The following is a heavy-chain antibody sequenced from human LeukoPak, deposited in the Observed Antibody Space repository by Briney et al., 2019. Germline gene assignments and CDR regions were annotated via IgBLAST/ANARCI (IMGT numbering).Heavy chain of an antibody. V-gene: IGHV1-69*06. J-gene: IGHJ4*02. CDR1: VGTFSVYA. Sequence: ASLKFTCRASVGTFSVYAISSAQQPPVQGLVWMGRITPIFGTANYAQKFQGRVTITADKSTSTAYMELSSLRSEDTAVYYCARDQVHPSFDYWGQGTLVTVSS. CDR3: ARDQVHPSFDY. CDR2: ITPIFGTA.